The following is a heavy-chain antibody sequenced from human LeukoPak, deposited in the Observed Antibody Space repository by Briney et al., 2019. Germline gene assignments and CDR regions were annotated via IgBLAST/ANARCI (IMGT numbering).Heavy chain of an antibody. V-gene: IGHV3-9*01. CDR3: ARWKNNWNYSAKARRFYAFDI. CDR2: ITWNSVSI. J-gene: IGHJ3*02. D-gene: IGHD1-7*01. CDR1: GFTFDDYG. Sequence: GGSLRLSCAASGFTFDDYGMHWVRQAPGKGLEWVSGITWNSVSIGYADSVKGRFTISRDNAKNSLYLQMNSLRAEDTAVYYCARWKNNWNYSAKARRFYAFDIWGQGTMVTVSS.